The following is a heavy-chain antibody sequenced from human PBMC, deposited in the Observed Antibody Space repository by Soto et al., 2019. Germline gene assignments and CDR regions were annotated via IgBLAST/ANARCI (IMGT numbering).Heavy chain of an antibody. CDR3: AKDREPYSRSWPYY. CDR1: GFTFFSFG. CDR2: ISHDGTKK. Sequence: GSLRLSCAASGFTFFSFGMHWVRQAPGKGLEWVTLISHDGTKKYYADSVKGRFTISRDNSKNTLYLQMNSLRVEDTAVYYCAKDREPYSRSWPYYWGQGTLVTSPQ. V-gene: IGHV3-30*18. D-gene: IGHD6-13*01. J-gene: IGHJ4*02.